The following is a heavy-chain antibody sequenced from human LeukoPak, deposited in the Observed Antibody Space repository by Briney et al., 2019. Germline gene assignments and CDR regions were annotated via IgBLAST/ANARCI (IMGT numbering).Heavy chain of an antibody. V-gene: IGHV1-18*01. CDR1: GYTFTSYG. Sequence: ASVKVSCKASGYTFTSYGISWVRQAPGQGLEWMGWISAYNGNTNYAQKLQGRVTMTTDTSTSTAYMELRSLRSDDTAVYYCARDSGAYYYDSSGYHGLYDYWGRGTLVTVSS. CDR3: ARDSGAYYYDSSGYHGLYDY. CDR2: ISAYNGNT. J-gene: IGHJ4*02. D-gene: IGHD3-22*01.